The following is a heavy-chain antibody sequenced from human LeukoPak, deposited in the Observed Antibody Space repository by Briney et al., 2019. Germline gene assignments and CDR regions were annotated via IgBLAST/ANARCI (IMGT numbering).Heavy chain of an antibody. CDR1: GFTFSSYG. D-gene: IGHD3-22*01. CDR2: IRYDGSNK. CDR3: AKDRVDDSSGFYPDAFDI. V-gene: IGHV3-30*02. J-gene: IGHJ3*02. Sequence: GGSLRLSCAASGFTFSSYGMHWVRQAPGKGLEWVAFIRYDGSNKYYADSVKGRFTISRDNSKNTLYLQMNSLRAEDTAVYYCAKDRVDDSSGFYPDAFDIWGQGTMVTVSS.